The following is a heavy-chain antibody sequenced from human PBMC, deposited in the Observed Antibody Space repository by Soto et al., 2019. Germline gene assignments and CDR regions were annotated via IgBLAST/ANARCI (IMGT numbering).Heavy chain of an antibody. CDR3: ARNGVGASTRANYYYYGMDV. D-gene: IGHD1-26*01. Sequence: QVQLQQWGAGLLKPSETLSLTCAVYGGSFSGYYWSWIRQPPGKGLEWIGYIYYSGSTNYNPSLKSRVTISVDTSKNQFSLKLGSVTAADTAVYYCARNGVGASTRANYYYYGMDVWGQGTTVTVS. CDR2: IYYSGST. J-gene: IGHJ6*02. CDR1: GGSFSGYY. V-gene: IGHV4-34*11.